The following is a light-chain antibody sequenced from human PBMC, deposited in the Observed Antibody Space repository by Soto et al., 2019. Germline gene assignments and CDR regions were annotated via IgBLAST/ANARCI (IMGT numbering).Light chain of an antibody. V-gene: IGLV2-14*01. CDR2: EVS. CDR1: SSDVGGYNY. CDR3: SSSTV. Sequence: QSVLTQPASVSGSPGQSITISCTGTSSDVGGYNYVSWYQQHPGKAPKLMIYEVSNRPSGVSNRFSGSKSGNTASLTISGLQAEDEADYYCSSSTVFGGGTKLTVL. J-gene: IGLJ2*01.